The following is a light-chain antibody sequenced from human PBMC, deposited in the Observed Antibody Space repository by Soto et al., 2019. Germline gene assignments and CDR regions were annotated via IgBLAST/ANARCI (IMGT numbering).Light chain of an antibody. Sequence: QSALTQPASVSGSPGQSITISCTGTSSDVGGYNYVACYQQHPGKAPKLMIYDVSNRPSGVSNRCSGSKSGNTASLTISGLQAKDEADYYCSSYTSSTTRVFGGGTKLTVL. CDR1: SSDVGGYNY. V-gene: IGLV2-14*03. CDR2: DVS. CDR3: SSYTSSTTRV. J-gene: IGLJ3*02.